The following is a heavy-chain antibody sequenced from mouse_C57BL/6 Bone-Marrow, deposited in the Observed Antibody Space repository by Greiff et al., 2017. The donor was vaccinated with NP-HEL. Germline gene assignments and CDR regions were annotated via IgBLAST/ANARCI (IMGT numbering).Heavy chain of an antibody. Sequence: EVQRVESGPGLVKPSQSLSLTCSVTGYSITSGYYWNWIRQFPGNKLEWMGYISYDGSNHYNPSLKNRISITRDTSKNQFFLKLNSVTTEDTATYYCARDGNYEFAYWGQGTLVTVSA. CDR2: ISYDGSN. V-gene: IGHV3-6*01. CDR3: ARDGNYEFAY. J-gene: IGHJ3*01. CDR1: GYSITSGYY. D-gene: IGHD2-1*01.